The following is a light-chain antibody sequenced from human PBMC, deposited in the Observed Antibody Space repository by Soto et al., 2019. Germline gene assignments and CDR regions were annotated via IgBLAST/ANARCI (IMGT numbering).Light chain of an antibody. Sequence: DIQMTQSPSTLSASVGDRVTITCRASQSISSWLAWYQQKPGKAPKLLIYDASSLESGVPSRFSGSGSGTEFTLTSSSLQPNDFATYYCQQYGGYSWTFGQGTKVEIK. CDR3: QQYGGYSWT. J-gene: IGKJ1*01. CDR1: QSISSW. CDR2: DAS. V-gene: IGKV1-5*01.